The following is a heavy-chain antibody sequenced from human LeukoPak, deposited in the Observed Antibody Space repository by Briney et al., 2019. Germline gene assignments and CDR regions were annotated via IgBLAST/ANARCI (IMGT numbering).Heavy chain of an antibody. Sequence: HTGGSLRLSCAASGFTFSSYAMSWVRQAPGKGLEWVSAISGSGGSTYYADSVKGRFTISRDNSKNSLYLQMNSLRAEDTAVYYCAKGHYYDSSAYYFPFACCGQGSLVTVSS. V-gene: IGHV3-23*01. CDR1: GFTFSSYA. D-gene: IGHD3-22*01. CDR3: AKGHYYDSSAYYFPFAC. CDR2: ISGSGGST. J-gene: IGHJ4*02.